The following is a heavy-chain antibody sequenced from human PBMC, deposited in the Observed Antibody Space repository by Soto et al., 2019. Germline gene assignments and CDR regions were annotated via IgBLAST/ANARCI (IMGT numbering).Heavy chain of an antibody. CDR2: IRSKANSYAT. CDR3: TRLDIVATLDAFDI. J-gene: IGHJ3*02. CDR1: GFTFSGSA. D-gene: IGHD5-12*01. V-gene: IGHV3-73*01. Sequence: HPGGSLRLSCAASGFTFSGSAMHWVRQASGKGLEWVGRIRSKANSYATAYAASVKGRFTISRDDSKNTAYLQMNSLKTEDTVVYYCTRLDIVATLDAFDIWGQGTMVTVSS.